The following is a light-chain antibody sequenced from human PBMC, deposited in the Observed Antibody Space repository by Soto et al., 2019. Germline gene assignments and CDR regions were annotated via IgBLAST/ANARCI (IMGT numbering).Light chain of an antibody. V-gene: IGKV2-28*01. Sequence: DIVMTQSPLSLPVTPGEPASISCRSSQSLLHTNGYNYLDWYLQKPGQSPQLLIYLGSNRASGVPDRFSGSGSGTDFTLKISRVEAEDVGVYYCMQCLQTPCTFGQGTKLEIK. J-gene: IGKJ2*02. CDR3: MQCLQTPCT. CDR1: QSLLHTNGYNY. CDR2: LGS.